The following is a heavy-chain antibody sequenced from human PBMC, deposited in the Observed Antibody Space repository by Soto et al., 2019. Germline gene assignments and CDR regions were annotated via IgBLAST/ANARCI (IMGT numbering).Heavy chain of an antibody. J-gene: IGHJ4*02. CDR3: ASPVVTAILKLDY. Sequence: GGSLRLSCAASGFTFSSYAMSWVRQAPGKGLEWVSAISGSGGSTYYADSVKGRFTISRDNSKNTLYLQMNSLRAEDTAVYYWASPVVTAILKLDYWGQGTLVTVSS. V-gene: IGHV3-23*01. CDR1: GFTFSSYA. D-gene: IGHD2-21*02. CDR2: ISGSGGST.